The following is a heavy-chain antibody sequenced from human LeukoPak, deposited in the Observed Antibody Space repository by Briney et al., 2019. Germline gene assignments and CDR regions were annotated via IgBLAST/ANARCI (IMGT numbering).Heavy chain of an antibody. CDR2: ISSDGSSK. Sequence: PGRSLRLSCAASRFTFGNNAMHWVRQTPGKGLEWVSVISSDGSSKFYADSVKGRFTISRDNSKNTLYVQVNSLGTEDTAAYYCAKGSYYDSSGSFYFDYWGQGTLVTVSS. CDR1: RFTFGNNA. J-gene: IGHJ4*02. CDR3: AKGSYYDSSGSFYFDY. D-gene: IGHD3-22*01. V-gene: IGHV3-30-3*01.